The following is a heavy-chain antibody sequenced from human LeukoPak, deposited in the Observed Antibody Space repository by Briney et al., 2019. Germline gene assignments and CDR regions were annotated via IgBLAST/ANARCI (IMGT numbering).Heavy chain of an antibody. Sequence: GGSLRLSCAASGFTFSSYGMHWVRQPPGKGLEWVAVIWYDGSNKYCADSVKGRFTISRDNSKNTLHLQMNSLRADDTAVYYCARGPYYGGPGDYYYGMDVWGQGTTVTVSS. CDR3: ARGPYYGGPGDYYYGMDV. V-gene: IGHV3-33*01. D-gene: IGHD4-23*01. J-gene: IGHJ6*02. CDR2: IWYDGSNK. CDR1: GFTFSSYG.